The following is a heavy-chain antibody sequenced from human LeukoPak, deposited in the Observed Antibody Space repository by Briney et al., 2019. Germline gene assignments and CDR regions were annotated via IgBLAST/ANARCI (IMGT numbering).Heavy chain of an antibody. J-gene: IGHJ4*02. V-gene: IGHV4-38-2*02. CDR3: ARVESAAGLDY. D-gene: IGHD1-14*01. CDR1: GYSISTGYY. Sequence: PSETLSLTCTVSGYSISTGYYWDWIRQPPGKGLEWIGTFYHGGSTYYNPSLRSRVTISVDTSKNQFSLKLSSVTAADTAVYYCARVESAAGLDYWGQGTLVTVSS. CDR2: FYHGGST.